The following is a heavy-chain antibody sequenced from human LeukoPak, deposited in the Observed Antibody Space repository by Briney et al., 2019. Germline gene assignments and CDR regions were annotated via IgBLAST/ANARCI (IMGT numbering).Heavy chain of an antibody. V-gene: IGHV4-61*01. J-gene: IGHJ4*02. CDR3: ARDKEGYHFDY. Sequence: SETLSLTCTVSGDSVSSGSYYWSWIRQPPGKGLEWIGYIYYSGSTNYNPSLKSRVTISVDTSKNQFSLKLSSVTAADTAVYYCARDKEGYHFDYWGQGTLVTVSS. CDR1: GDSVSSGSYY. D-gene: IGHD1-1*01. CDR2: IYYSGST.